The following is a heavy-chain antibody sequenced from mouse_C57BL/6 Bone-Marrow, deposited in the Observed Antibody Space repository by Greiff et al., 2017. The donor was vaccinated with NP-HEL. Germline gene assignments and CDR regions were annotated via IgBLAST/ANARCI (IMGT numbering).Heavy chain of an antibody. CDR3: ARWGYDGYWRCAY. CDR2: FDPSVSYP. D-gene: IGHD2-3*01. J-gene: IGHJ3*01. Sequence: QVQLQQPGAELVRPGTSVKLSCKASGYTFTSSWMHWVKQRPGQGLEWIGVFDPSVSYPTYNQKFKGKATLTVNTYSSTAYMQLSSLTSEDSAVDYCARWGYDGYWRCAYWGQGTLVTVSA. CDR1: GYTFTSSW. V-gene: IGHV1-59*01.